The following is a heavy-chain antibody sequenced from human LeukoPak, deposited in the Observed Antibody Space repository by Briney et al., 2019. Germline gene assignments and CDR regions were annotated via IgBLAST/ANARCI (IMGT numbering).Heavy chain of an antibody. J-gene: IGHJ6*04. CDR3: AREVAPSATFYYYGMDV. CDR2: ISYDGSNK. Sequence: GRSLRLSCAASGFTFSSYSMHWVRQAPGKGLEWVAIISYDGSNKYCADSVKGQFTISRDNSKNTLDLQMNSLRAEDTAVYYCAREVAPSATFYYYGMDVWGKGTTVTVSS. V-gene: IGHV3-30*04. CDR1: GFTFSSYS. D-gene: IGHD2-2*01.